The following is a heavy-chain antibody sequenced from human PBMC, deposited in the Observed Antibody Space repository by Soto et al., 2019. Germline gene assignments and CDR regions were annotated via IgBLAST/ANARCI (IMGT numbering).Heavy chain of an antibody. CDR3: ASGRTSSPTPGDH. D-gene: IGHD2-2*01. CDR2: IYYSGST. Sequence: QVQLQESGTGLVKPSQTLSLTCTVSGGSISSGGYYWSWIPQHPGKGLEWIGYIYYSGSTYYNPSLKSRVTISVDTSKNQFSLKLSSVTAADTAVYYCASGRTSSPTPGDHWGQGTLVTVSS. CDR1: GGSISSGGYY. V-gene: IGHV4-31*03. J-gene: IGHJ5*02.